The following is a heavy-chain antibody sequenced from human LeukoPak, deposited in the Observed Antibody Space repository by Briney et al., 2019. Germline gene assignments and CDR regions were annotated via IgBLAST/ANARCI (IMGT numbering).Heavy chain of an antibody. CDR2: ISSSSSTI. CDR3: QVGATNFDY. D-gene: IGHD1-26*01. Sequence: PGGSLRLSCAASGFTFSSYSMNWVRQAPGKGLEWVSYISSSSSTIYYADSVKGRFTISRDNAKNSLYLQMNSLRAEDTAVYYCQVGATNFDYWGQGTLVTVSS. V-gene: IGHV3-48*01. J-gene: IGHJ4*02. CDR1: GFTFSSYS.